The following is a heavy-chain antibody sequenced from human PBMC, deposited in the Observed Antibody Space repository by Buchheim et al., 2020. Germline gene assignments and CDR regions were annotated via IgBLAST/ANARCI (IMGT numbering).Heavy chain of an antibody. CDR3: AAGLVVPAAIRGYYYYYMDV. J-gene: IGHJ6*03. V-gene: IGHV1-58*01. Sequence: QLVQSGVEVKKPGTSVKVSCKASGFTFTSSAVQWVRQARGQRLEWIGWIVVGSGNTNYAQKFQERVTITRDMSTSTAYMELSSLRSEDTAVYYCAAGLVVPAAIRGYYYYYMDVWGKGTT. CDR2: IVVGSGNT. D-gene: IGHD2-2*02. CDR1: GFTFTSSA.